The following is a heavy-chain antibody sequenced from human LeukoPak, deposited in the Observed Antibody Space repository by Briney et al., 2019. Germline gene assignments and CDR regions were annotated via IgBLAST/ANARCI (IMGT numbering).Heavy chain of an antibody. D-gene: IGHD5-12*01. J-gene: IGHJ4*02. CDR1: GFTFSSYS. CDR3: AREGGGLGTYFDY. CDR2: ISSSSSYI. Sequence: GGSLRLSCAASGFTFSSYSMNWVRQAPGKGLEWVSSISSSSSYIYYADSVKGRFTISRDNAKNSLYLQMNSLRAEDTAVYSCAREGGGLGTYFDYWGQGTLVTVSS. V-gene: IGHV3-21*01.